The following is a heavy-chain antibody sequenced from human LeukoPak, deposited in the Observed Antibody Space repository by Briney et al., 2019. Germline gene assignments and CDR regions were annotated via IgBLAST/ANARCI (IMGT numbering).Heavy chain of an antibody. D-gene: IGHD2-2*01. CDR1: GYDFTTYW. CDR2: VYPGGSDT. V-gene: IGHV5-51*01. Sequence: GESLKISCKASGYDFTTYWIGWVRQLPGKGLEWMGIVYPGGSDTRYSPSFQGQVTISADKSISTAYLQWSSLKASDTAIYYCARHHSSTWPQGSWFNPWGQGTLVTVSS. J-gene: IGHJ5*02. CDR3: ARHHSSTWPQGSWFNP.